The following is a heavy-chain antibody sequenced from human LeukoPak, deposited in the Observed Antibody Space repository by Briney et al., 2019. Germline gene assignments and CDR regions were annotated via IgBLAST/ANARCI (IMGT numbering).Heavy chain of an antibody. CDR3: ARDLVSAAAVDY. V-gene: IGHV4-38-2*02. D-gene: IGHD6-13*01. CDR2: IYHSGST. CDR1: GYSISSGYY. Sequence: SETLSLTCTVSGYSISSGYYWGWIRQPPGKGLEWIGSIYHSGSTYYNPSLKSRVTISVDTSKNQFSLKLSSVTAADTAVYYCARDLVSAAAVDYWGQGTLVTVSS. J-gene: IGHJ4*02.